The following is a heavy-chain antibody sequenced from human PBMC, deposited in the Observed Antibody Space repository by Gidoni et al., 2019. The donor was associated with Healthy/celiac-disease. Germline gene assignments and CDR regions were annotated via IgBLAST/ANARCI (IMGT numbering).Heavy chain of an antibody. J-gene: IGHJ4*02. CDR2: IYYSVST. Sequence: QLQLQESGPGLVKPSETLSLTCTVSGGSISSSSYYWGWIRQPPGKGLEWIGSIYYSVSTYYNPSLKSRVTISVDTSKNQFSLKLSSVTAADTAVYYCARHKYDFWSGPAPYYFDYWGQGTLVTVSS. CDR3: ARHKYDFWSGPAPYYFDY. D-gene: IGHD3-3*01. V-gene: IGHV4-39*01. CDR1: GGSISSSSYY.